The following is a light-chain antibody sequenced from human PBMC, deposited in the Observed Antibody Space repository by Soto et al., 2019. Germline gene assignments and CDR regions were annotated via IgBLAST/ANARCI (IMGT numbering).Light chain of an antibody. CDR1: TSNIGSNS. Sequence: QSVLTQPPSASGTRGQRVTISCSGSTSNIGSNSVNWYQQFPGTAPKLLIYSSDKRPSGVPDRFSGSKSGTSASLAISGLQSEDEADYFCAVWDDSLDGLVFGGGTKLTVL. CDR3: AVWDDSLDGLV. V-gene: IGLV1-44*01. J-gene: IGLJ2*01. CDR2: SSD.